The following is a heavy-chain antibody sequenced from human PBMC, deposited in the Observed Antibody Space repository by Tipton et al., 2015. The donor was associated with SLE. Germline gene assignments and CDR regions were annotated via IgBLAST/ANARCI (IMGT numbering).Heavy chain of an antibody. J-gene: IGHJ1*01. CDR2: INHSGTT. V-gene: IGHV4-34*01. CDR3: VHAEYFHH. CDR1: GYSISSGY. Sequence: TLSLTCSVSGYSISSGYWSWIRQPPGKGLEWIGDINHSGTTNYNPSLKSRVTILVDASKNQFSLKVHSVTAADTAVYFCVHAEYFHHWGQGTLVTVSS.